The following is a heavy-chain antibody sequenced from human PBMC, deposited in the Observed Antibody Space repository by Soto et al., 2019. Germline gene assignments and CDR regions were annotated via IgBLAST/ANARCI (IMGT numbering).Heavy chain of an antibody. V-gene: IGHV3-9*01. J-gene: IGHJ4*02. CDR1: GFTYDDYD. CDR2: ISWNSGMT. Sequence: EVPLVESGGGLVQPGRSLRLSCAASGFTYDDYDMHWVRQAPGKGLEWVSAISWNSGMTAYADSVKGRFTISRDNAKNSLYLQRNSLRAEDTALYHCAKGRGGSYGGDSFDYWGQGTLVTVSS. CDR3: AKGRGGSYGGDSFDY. D-gene: IGHD1-26*01.